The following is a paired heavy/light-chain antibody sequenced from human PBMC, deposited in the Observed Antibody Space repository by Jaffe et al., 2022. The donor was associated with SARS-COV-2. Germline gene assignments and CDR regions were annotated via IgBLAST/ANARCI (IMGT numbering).Light chain of an antibody. J-gene: IGLJ2*01. CDR2: EVS. CDR3: SSYAGSDNVV. V-gene: IGLV2-8*01. Sequence: QSALTQPPSASGSPGQSVTISCTGTSSDIGAYNYVSWYQQHPGKAPKLIIYEVSKRPSGVPDRFSGSKSGNTASLTVSGLQGEDEADYYCSSYAGSDNVVFGGGTKLTVL. CDR1: SSDIGAYNY.
Heavy chain of an antibody. V-gene: IGHV3-7*01. J-gene: IGHJ4*02. Sequence: EVQLVESGGGSVQPGGSLRLSCAASGFTVSGYWMDWVRQAPGKGLEWVANIKPDGSETYYVDSVKGRFTISRDNAKNSLYLQMNSLRVEDTAVYYCARDMGANTFDYLGQGTLVTVSS. D-gene: IGHD3-16*01. CDR2: IKPDGSET. CDR3: ARDMGANTFDY. CDR1: GFTVSGYW.